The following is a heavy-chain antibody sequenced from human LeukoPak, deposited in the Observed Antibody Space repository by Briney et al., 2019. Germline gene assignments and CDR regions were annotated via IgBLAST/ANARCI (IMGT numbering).Heavy chain of an antibody. Sequence: ASVKVSCKVSGYTLTELSMHWVRQAPGKGLEWMGVFDPEDGETIYAQKFQGRVTMTEDTSTDTAYMELSSLRSEDTAVYYCAPEVTSITIFGVVSLMDVWGKGTTVTASS. CDR1: GYTLTELS. D-gene: IGHD3-3*01. CDR2: FDPEDGET. CDR3: APEVTSITIFGVVSLMDV. V-gene: IGHV1-24*01. J-gene: IGHJ6*03.